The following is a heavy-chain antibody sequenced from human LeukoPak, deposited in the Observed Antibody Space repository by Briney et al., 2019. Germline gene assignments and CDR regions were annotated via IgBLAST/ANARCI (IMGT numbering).Heavy chain of an antibody. CDR2: ISSSSSYT. D-gene: IGHD3-3*01. CDR3: ARVLQEDTIFGVAPLTHNWFDP. Sequence: GSLRLSCAASGFTFSDYYMSWIRQAPGKGLEWVSYISSSSSYTNYADSVKGRFTISRDNAKNSLYLQMSSLRAEDTAVYYCARVLQEDTIFGVAPLTHNWFDPWGQGTLVTVSS. J-gene: IGHJ5*02. CDR1: GFTFSDYY. V-gene: IGHV3-11*06.